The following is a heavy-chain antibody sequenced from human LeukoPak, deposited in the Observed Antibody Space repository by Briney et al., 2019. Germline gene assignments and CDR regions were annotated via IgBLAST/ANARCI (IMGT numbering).Heavy chain of an antibody. CDR2: ISFGGTA. CDR3: ARAPNYRRYSFHY. CDR1: GASISTDSYY. Sequence: SETLSLTCTVSGASISTDSYYWCLIRHPPGKGLEWIGGISFGGTAHYNPSLKSQVTISLDTSNNQFSLKLTSVTAADTAVYYCARAPNYRRYSFHYWGQGTLVTVSS. V-gene: IGHV4-39*01. J-gene: IGHJ4*02. D-gene: IGHD3-16*02.